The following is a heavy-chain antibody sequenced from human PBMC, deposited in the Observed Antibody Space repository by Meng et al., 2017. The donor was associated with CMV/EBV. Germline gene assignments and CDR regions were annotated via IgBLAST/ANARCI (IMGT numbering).Heavy chain of an antibody. J-gene: IGHJ4*02. CDR3: TRGANCGSPFDH. Sequence: CQASGDPSGTYALSWVRQAPGQGLEWMGGIIPFFHTTYYAQKFQDRVIFTSDEDTKTVYMELRSPRSEDTAVYFCTRGANCGSPFDHWGQGALVTVSS. V-gene: IGHV1-69*01. CDR1: GDPSGTYA. D-gene: IGHD7-27*01. CDR2: IIPFFHTT.